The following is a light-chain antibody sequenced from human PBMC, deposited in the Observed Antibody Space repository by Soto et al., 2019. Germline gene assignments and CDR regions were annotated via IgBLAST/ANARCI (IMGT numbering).Light chain of an antibody. J-gene: IGLJ2*01. CDR3: SSSAGSNPL. V-gene: IGLV2-8*01. Sequence: QSALTQPPSASGSPGQSVTISCTGTSSDVGAYKYVSWYQQHPGTAPKLMIYEVSRRPSGVPDRFSGSTSGNTASLTVSGVPADDEADYYCSSSAGSNPLFGGGTKLTVL. CDR1: SSDVGAYKY. CDR2: EVS.